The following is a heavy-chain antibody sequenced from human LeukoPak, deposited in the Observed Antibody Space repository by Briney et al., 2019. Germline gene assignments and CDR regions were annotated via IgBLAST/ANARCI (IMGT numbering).Heavy chain of an antibody. CDR3: VRSPTSGTYYNRPYYFDY. CDR2: INPNRGET. V-gene: IGHV1-2*02. J-gene: IGHJ4*02. D-gene: IGHD3-10*01. Sequence: ASVKVSCKASGYTFTAYLLHWVRQAPGQGLEWMGWINPNRGETDYAQNFQGRVTMTRDTSINTAYMDINRLRPDDTAVYYCVRSPTSGTYYNRPYYFDYWGQGTLVTVSS. CDR1: GYTFTAYL.